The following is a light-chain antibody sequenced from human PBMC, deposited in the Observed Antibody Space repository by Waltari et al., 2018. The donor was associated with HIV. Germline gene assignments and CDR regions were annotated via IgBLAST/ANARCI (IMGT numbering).Light chain of an antibody. Sequence: QSALTQPASVSGSPGQSITISCTGTSSDVGGYNYVSWYQQHPGKAPTLMIYEVSNRLSGVSNRFSGSKSGNTASLTISGLQAEDEADYYCSSYTSSSNWVFGGGTKLTVL. CDR2: EVS. J-gene: IGLJ3*02. CDR1: SSDVGGYNY. CDR3: SSYTSSSNWV. V-gene: IGLV2-14*01.